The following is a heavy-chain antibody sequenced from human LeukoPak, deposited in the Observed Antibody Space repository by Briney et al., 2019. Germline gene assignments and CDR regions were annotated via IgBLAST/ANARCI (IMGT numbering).Heavy chain of an antibody. CDR1: RFAFHNYA. CDR2: ISVDGGDI. CDR3: AHGYCTRGAEISSTSCPSYFDY. V-gene: IGHV3-23*01. D-gene: IGHD2-2*01. J-gene: IGHJ4*02. Sequence: GGSLRLSCAASRFAFHNYAMTWIRQAPERGLEWVSSISVDGGDIKYTDSVKGRFTISRDNSKNTLYLQMNSLRAEDTAVYYCAHGYCTRGAEISSTSCPSYFDYWGQGTLVTVSS.